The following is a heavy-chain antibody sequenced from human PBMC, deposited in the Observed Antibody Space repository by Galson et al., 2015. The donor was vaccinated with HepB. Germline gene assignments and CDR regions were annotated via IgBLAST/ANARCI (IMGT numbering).Heavy chain of an antibody. CDR3: AATIFGVVAYYYGMDV. V-gene: IGHV1-3*01. CDR1: GYTFTRYA. CDR2: INAGNGNT. D-gene: IGHD3-3*01. J-gene: IGHJ6*02. Sequence: SVKVSCKASGYTFTRYAMHWVRQAPGQRLEWMGWINAGNGNTKYSQKFQGRVTITRDTSASTAYMELSSLRSEDTAVYYCAATIFGVVAYYYGMDVWGQGTTVTVSS.